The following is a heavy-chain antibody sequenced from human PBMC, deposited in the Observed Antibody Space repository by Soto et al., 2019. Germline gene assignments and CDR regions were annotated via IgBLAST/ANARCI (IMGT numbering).Heavy chain of an antibody. CDR2: FDPEDGET. V-gene: IGHV1-24*01. Sequence: GASVKVSCKVSGYTLTELSMHWVRQAPGKGLEWMGGFDPEDGETIYAQKFQGRVTITTDTSTSTAYMELSSLRSEDTAVYYCSRSWSSYYYGMDVWGQGTTVTVSS. D-gene: IGHD6-13*01. CDR3: SRSWSSYYYGMDV. J-gene: IGHJ6*02. CDR1: GYTLTELS.